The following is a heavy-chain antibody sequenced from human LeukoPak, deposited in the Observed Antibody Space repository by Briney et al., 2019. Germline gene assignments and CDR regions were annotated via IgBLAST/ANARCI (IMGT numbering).Heavy chain of an antibody. CDR3: AREFSGNAVYDY. V-gene: IGHV3-53*01. D-gene: IGHD4-23*01. CDR1: GFTVSSYY. CDR2: LYRDGST. Sequence: GGSLRLSCAASGFTVSSYYMSWVRQSPGKGLEWVSVLYRDGSTYYADSVTGRFTISRDNSKNTLYLQMNSLRTEDTAVYYCAREFSGNAVYDYWGQGTLVTVFS. J-gene: IGHJ4*02.